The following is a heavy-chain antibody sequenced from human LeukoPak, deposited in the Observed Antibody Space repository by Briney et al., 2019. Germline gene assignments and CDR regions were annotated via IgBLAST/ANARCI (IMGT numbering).Heavy chain of an antibody. Sequence: SETLSLTCTVSGGSISSYYWSWIRQPPGKGLEWIGYIYYSGSTNYNPSLKSRVTISVDTSKNQFSLKLSSVTAADTAVYYCARVRIGVAAAGTVFDYWGQGTLVTVSS. CDR3: ARVRIGVAAAGTVFDY. CDR1: GGSISSYY. J-gene: IGHJ4*02. CDR2: IYYSGST. V-gene: IGHV4-59*01. D-gene: IGHD6-13*01.